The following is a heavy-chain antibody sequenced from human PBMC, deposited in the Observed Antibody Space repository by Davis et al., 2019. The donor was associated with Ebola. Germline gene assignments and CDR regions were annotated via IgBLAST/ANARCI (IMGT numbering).Heavy chain of an antibody. Sequence: SETLSLTCTVSGGSVSSGAYYWNWIRQPPGQGLEWIGNMYYSGSASYNPSLKSRVTISVGTSKTQISLKMTSVTPADTAVYYCARASRGYTYGFFDLWGQGTLVTVSS. CDR1: GGSVSSGAYY. CDR3: ARASRGYTYGFFDL. V-gene: IGHV4-61*08. CDR2: MYYSGSA. D-gene: IGHD5-18*01. J-gene: IGHJ4*02.